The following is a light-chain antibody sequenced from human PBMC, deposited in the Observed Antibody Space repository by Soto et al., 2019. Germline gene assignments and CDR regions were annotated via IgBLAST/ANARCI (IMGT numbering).Light chain of an antibody. CDR2: GAS. CDR1: QSISTN. Sequence: EIVMMQSPATLSVSPGERATLSCRAGQSISTNLAWYQQKPGQAPRLLIYGASTRATGISARFSGSGSGTEFTLTINSLQSEDSAVYYCQQYDNWLRTFGQGTKVDIK. J-gene: IGKJ1*01. CDR3: QQYDNWLRT. V-gene: IGKV3-15*01.